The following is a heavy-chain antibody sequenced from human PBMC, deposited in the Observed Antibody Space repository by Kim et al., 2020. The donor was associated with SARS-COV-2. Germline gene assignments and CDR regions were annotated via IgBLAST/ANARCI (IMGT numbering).Heavy chain of an antibody. Sequence: GGSLRLSCAASGFTFSNYAMDWVRQAPGKGLEWVSSIRGGDANPNYADSVKGRFTISRDNSKNTLYLQMNSLTGDDTAVYYCAKSLYSYGSDAFDIWGLGTLVTVSS. CDR2: IRGGDANP. CDR1: GFTFSNYA. V-gene: IGHV3-23*01. D-gene: IGHD5-18*01. J-gene: IGHJ3*02. CDR3: AKSLYSYGSDAFDI.